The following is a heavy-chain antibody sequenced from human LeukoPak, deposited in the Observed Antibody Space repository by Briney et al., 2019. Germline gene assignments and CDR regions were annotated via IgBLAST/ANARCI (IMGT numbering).Heavy chain of an antibody. CDR1: GFTFSTYA. Sequence: GGSLRLSCAASGFTFSTYAMHWVRQAPGKGLEWVAVIWYDGSNKYYGDSVKGRLTISRDNSKNTLYLQMNSLRAEDTAVYYCAKEPRTNYWGLGTLVTVSS. J-gene: IGHJ4*02. V-gene: IGHV3-33*06. CDR3: AKEPRTNY. CDR2: IWYDGSNK.